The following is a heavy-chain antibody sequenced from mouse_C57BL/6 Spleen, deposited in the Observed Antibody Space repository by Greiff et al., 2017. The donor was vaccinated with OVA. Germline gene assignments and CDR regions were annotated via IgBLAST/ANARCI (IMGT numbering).Heavy chain of an antibody. J-gene: IGHJ2*01. CDR2: IWRGGST. V-gene: IGHV2-5*01. Sequence: VKLMESGPGLVQPSQSLSITCTVSGFSLTSYGVHWVRQSPGKGLEWLGVIWRGGSTDYNAAFMSRLSITKDNSKSQVFFKMNSLQADDTAIYYCATIYYDYDGYYFDYWGQGTTLTVSS. CDR1: GFSLTSYG. CDR3: ATIYYDYDGYYFDY. D-gene: IGHD2-4*01.